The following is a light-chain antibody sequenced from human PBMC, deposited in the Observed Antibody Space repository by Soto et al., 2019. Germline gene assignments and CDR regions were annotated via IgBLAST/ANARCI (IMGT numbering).Light chain of an antibody. Sequence: DTQMPQSLSNLSTSVGDGMSIACGASRGVRGDLAWYQAKPGKAPQRLIFAASSLESGVPSRFSGSGSGKECTLTISSLQPDDFAIYYCLQHSTYPLTVGQGTKVDIK. CDR2: AAS. J-gene: IGKJ1*01. CDR1: RGVRGD. CDR3: LQHSTYPLT. V-gene: IGKV1-17*01.